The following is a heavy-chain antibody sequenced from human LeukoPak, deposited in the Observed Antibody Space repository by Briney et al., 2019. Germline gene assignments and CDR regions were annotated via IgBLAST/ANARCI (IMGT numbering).Heavy chain of an antibody. J-gene: IGHJ4*02. CDR3: ARAYNYYDSSGYYLGYYFDY. CDR1: GYTFTSYA. D-gene: IGHD3-22*01. V-gene: IGHV1-3*02. Sequence: ASVKISCKASGYTFTSYAMHWVRQAPGQRLEWMGWSNAGNGNTKYSQEFQGRVTITRDTSASTAYMELSSLRSEDMAVYYCARAYNYYDSSGYYLGYYFDYWGQGTLVTVSS. CDR2: SNAGNGNT.